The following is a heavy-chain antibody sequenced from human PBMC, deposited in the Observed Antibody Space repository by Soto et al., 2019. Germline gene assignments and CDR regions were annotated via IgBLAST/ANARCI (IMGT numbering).Heavy chain of an antibody. CDR1: GFTFSSYW. J-gene: IGHJ4*02. CDR2: IKQDGSEK. V-gene: IGHV3-7*01. CDR3: ARDRGSSWEGGPRAFDY. Sequence: EVQLVESGGGLVQPGGSLRLSCAASGFTFSSYWMSWVRQAPGKGLEWVANIKQDGSEKYYVDSVKGRFNISRDNAKTSLYLQMNSLRAEDTAVYYCARDRGSSWEGGPRAFDYWGQGTLVTVSS. D-gene: IGHD6-13*01.